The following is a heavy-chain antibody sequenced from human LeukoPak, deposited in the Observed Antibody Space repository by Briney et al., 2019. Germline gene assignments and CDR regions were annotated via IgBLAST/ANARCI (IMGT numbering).Heavy chain of an antibody. CDR3: ARAPAEIGGYYPEYFRH. J-gene: IGHJ1*01. CDR2: IKSDGST. CDR1: GFTFSRYW. D-gene: IGHD3-22*01. Sequence: PGGSLRLSCAASGFTFSRYWMHWVRQAPGKGLVWVSGIKSDGSTNYADSVKGRFTLSRDNAKNTVSLQMNSLRAEDTGVYYCARAPAEIGGYYPEYFRHWGQGTLVTVSS. V-gene: IGHV3-74*01.